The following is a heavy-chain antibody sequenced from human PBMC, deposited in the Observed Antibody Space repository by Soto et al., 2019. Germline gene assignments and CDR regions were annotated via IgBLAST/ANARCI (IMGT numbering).Heavy chain of an antibody. D-gene: IGHD3-16*01. V-gene: IGHV3-33*08. CDR1: GFTFSSYW. Sequence: GGSLRLSCAASGFTFSSYWMHWVRQAPGKGLEWVEVIWYDGSNEYYADSVKGRFTISRDNSKNTLYLQMNSLRAEDTAVYYCGRWGADKKIDYWGQGALVTVSS. J-gene: IGHJ4*02. CDR3: GRWGADKKIDY. CDR2: IWYDGSNE.